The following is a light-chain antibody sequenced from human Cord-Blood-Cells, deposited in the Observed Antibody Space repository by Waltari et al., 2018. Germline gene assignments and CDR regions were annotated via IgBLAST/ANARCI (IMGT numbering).Light chain of an antibody. CDR2: WAS. J-gene: IGKJ3*01. V-gene: IGKV4-1*01. Sequence: DIVMTQSPDSLAVSLRERATTNCKSSQSVLYSSNNKNYLAWYQQKPGQPPKLLIYWASTRESGVPDRFSGSGSGTDFTLTISSLQAEDVAVYYCQQYYSTPLTFGPGTKVDIK. CDR3: QQYYSTPLT. CDR1: QSVLYSSNNKNY.